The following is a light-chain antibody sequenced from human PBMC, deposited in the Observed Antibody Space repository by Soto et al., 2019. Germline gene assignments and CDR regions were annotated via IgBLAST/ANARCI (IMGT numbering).Light chain of an antibody. CDR3: QQNYSAPPWT. J-gene: IGKJ1*01. V-gene: IGKV1-39*01. Sequence: DIQTTQSPSSLSSSVGDRVTITCRTSDNIAKYLNWYQQKPGQVPKVLIVAATNLQSGVPTRFSGSGSGTEFTLPINNLQPEDFATYYCQQNYSAPPWTFGQGTKVEIK. CDR1: DNIAKY. CDR2: AAT.